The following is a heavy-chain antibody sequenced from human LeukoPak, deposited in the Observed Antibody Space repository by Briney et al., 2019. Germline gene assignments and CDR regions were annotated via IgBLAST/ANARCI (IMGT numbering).Heavy chain of an antibody. D-gene: IGHD1-7*01. CDR1: GFTFSSYW. CDR3: ARESRNYYFDY. V-gene: IGHV3-74*01. Sequence: GGSLRLSCAASGFTFSSYWMHWVRQAPGKGLVWVSRINSDGSSTSYADSVKGRFTISRDNAKNTLYLQMNSLRAEDTAVYYCARESRNYYFDYWGQGTLVTVSS. CDR2: INSDGSST. J-gene: IGHJ4*02.